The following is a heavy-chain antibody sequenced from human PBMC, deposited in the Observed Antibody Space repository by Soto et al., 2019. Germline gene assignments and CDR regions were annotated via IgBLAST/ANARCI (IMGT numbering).Heavy chain of an antibody. V-gene: IGHV1-69*13. CDR1: GGTFSSYA. CDR2: IIPIFGTA. Sequence: GASVKVSCKASGGTFSSYAISWVRQAPGQGLEWMGGIIPIFGTANYAQKFQGRVTITADESTSTAYMELSSLRSEDTAVYYCATDYGDSTNWFAPWGQGTLVTVSS. D-gene: IGHD4-17*01. CDR3: ATDYGDSTNWFAP. J-gene: IGHJ5*02.